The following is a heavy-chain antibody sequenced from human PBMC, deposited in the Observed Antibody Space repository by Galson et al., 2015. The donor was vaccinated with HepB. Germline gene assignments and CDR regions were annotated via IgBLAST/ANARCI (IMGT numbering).Heavy chain of an antibody. CDR2: ISAYNGYT. D-gene: IGHD2-2*01. J-gene: IGHJ6*02. CDR1: GYTFTSYG. Sequence: QSGAEVKKPGESLKISCKASGYTFTSYGISWVRQAPGQGLEWMGWISAYNGYTDYAQKLQGRVTMTTDTSTSTAYMELRSLRSDDTAVYYCAREWGDIVVVPAAMGYHHYGMDVWGQGTTVTVSS. V-gene: IGHV1-18*01. CDR3: AREWGDIVVVPAAMGYHHYGMDV.